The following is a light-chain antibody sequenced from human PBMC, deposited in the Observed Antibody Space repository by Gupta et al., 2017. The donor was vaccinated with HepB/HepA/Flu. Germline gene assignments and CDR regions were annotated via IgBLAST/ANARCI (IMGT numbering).Light chain of an antibody. CDR1: QSVFYSVNNKNY. J-gene: IGKJ3*01. Sequence: DIVMTQSPDLLAVSVGGTAPINCKSSQSVFYSVNNKNYLVWYQQKPGQPPKLLINWASIRESGVPDRFSGSGSGTDFTLTISSLQAEDVAVYYCQQHYSDPPTFGPGTQVDIK. V-gene: IGKV4-1*01. CDR3: QQHYSDPPT. CDR2: WAS.